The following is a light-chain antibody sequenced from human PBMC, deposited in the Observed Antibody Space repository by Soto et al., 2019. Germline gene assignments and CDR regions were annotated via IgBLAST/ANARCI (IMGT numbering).Light chain of an antibody. J-gene: IGKJ3*01. CDR1: QGIRND. V-gene: IGKV1-6*01. CDR3: LQDYNFPFT. CDR2: AAS. Sequence: AIQMTQSPSSLSASVGDRVTITCRASQGIRNDLGWYQQKPGKAPKLLIYAASSLESGVPSRVSRSGSGTDFILPISSPQPEDFATYFCLQDYNFPFTFRPGTKVDIK.